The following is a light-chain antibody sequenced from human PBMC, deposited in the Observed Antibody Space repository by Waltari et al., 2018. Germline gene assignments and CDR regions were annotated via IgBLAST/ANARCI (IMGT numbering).Light chain of an antibody. V-gene: IGLV2-8*01. CDR1: SSDVGGETF. CDR3: SSYAGSNNVV. Sequence: QSSLTQPPSAAVSPGQSVTISCTGTSSDVGGETFVSWYQQHPGKAPKLMIYEVSKRPSGVPDRFSGSKSGNTASLTVSGLQAEDEADYYCSSYAGSNNVVFGGGTKLTVL. CDR2: EVS. J-gene: IGLJ2*01.